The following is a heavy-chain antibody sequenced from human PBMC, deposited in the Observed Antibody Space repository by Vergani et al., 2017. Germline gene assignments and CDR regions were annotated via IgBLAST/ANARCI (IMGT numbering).Heavy chain of an antibody. V-gene: IGHV3-30-3*01. Sequence: QEQLVESGGGMVQPGSSLRLSCAASDSTFRRYYYHWVRQVLGKGLEWVALISSDGSDKFYADSVKGRFTISRENYKNTLSLKLSGLRPDDTAIYYCARGGPYNWVNGRWLDPWGQGTLVTVSS. D-gene: IGHD1-20*01. CDR2: ISSDGSDK. CDR1: DSTFRRYY. J-gene: IGHJ5*02. CDR3: ARGGPYNWVNGRWLDP.